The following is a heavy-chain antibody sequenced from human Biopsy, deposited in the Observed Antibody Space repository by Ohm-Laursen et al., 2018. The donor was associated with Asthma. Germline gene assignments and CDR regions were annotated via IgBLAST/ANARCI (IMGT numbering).Heavy chain of an antibody. Sequence: TLSLTCTVSGGSICSGGYSWSWIRQPPGKGLERIGYIYHSGSTYYNPSLKTRVTISVDRSKNQFSLKLSSVTAADTAVYYCARVKDGYNFDYWGQGTLVTVSS. D-gene: IGHD5-24*01. CDR2: IYHSGST. J-gene: IGHJ4*02. CDR1: GGSICSGGYS. CDR3: ARVKDGYNFDY. V-gene: IGHV4-30-2*01.